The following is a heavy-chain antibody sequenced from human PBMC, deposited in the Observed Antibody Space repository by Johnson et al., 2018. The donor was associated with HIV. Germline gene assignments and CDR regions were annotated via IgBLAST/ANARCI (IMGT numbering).Heavy chain of an antibody. D-gene: IGHD1-1*01. V-gene: IGHV3-30-3*01. CDR2: ISYYGTNK. CDR1: GFIFSSYW. Sequence: QVQLVESGGGLVQPGGSLRLSCAASGFIFSSYWMHWVRQAPGKGLVWVALISYYGTNKYYADSVKGRFTISRDNSKNTLYLQMNSLRAEDTAVYYCAREELEPDVFDIWGQGTMVTVSS. J-gene: IGHJ3*02. CDR3: AREELEPDVFDI.